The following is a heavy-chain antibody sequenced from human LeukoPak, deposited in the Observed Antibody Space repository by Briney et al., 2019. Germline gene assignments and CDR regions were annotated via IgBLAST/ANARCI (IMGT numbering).Heavy chain of an antibody. D-gene: IGHD3-9*01. Sequence: GGSLRLSCAASGFTFSSYSMNWVRQAPGKGLEWVSYISSSSSKTTYYADSVKGRFTISRDNSKNTLYLQMNSLRAEDTAVYYCAKGVEDYDILTGYYLPDYWGQGTLVTVSS. V-gene: IGHV3-48*01. CDR3: AKGVEDYDILTGYYLPDY. J-gene: IGHJ4*02. CDR1: GFTFSSYS. CDR2: ISSSSSKTT.